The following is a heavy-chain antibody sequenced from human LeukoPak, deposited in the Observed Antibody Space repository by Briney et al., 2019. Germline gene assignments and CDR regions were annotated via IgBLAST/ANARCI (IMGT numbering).Heavy chain of an antibody. CDR2: IKQDGSEK. D-gene: IGHD3-16*01. J-gene: IGHJ4*02. Sequence: GGSLRLSCAASGLIFSNFWWAWFRKAQGRGREWVANIKQDGSEKNYVDSVKGRFTISRDNAKNSLYLQMNTLRADDTAVYYCARDGFGTGSNWGQGTLVTVSS. CDR1: GLIFSNFW. CDR3: ARDGFGTGSN. V-gene: IGHV3-7*03.